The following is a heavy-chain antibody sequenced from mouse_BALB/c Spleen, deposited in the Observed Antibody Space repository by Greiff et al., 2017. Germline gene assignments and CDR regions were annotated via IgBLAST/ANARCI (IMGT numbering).Heavy chain of an antibody. D-gene: IGHD1-1*01. CDR2: ISYSGST. J-gene: IGHJ1*01. Sequence: EVMLVESGPGLVKPSQSLSLTCTVTGYSITSDYAWNWIRQFPGNKLEWMGYISYSGSTSYNPSLKSRISITRDTSKNQFFLQLNSVTTEDTATYYCARGDGSRNWYFDVWGAGTTVTVSS. V-gene: IGHV3-2*02. CDR3: ARGDGSRNWYFDV. CDR1: GYSITSDYA.